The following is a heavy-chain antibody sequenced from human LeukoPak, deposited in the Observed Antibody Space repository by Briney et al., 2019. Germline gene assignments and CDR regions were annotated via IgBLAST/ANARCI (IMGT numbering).Heavy chain of an antibody. CDR3: AREALERGDAFDI. J-gene: IGHJ3*02. Sequence: PSETLSLTRTFSGGSISSGSYYWSWIRQPAGKGLEWIGRIYTSGSTNYNPPLKSQVTLSVDTSKNQFSLKLSSVTAADTAVYYCAREALERGDAFDIWGQGTMVTVSS. V-gene: IGHV4-61*02. CDR1: GGSISSGSYY. D-gene: IGHD1-1*01. CDR2: IYTSGST.